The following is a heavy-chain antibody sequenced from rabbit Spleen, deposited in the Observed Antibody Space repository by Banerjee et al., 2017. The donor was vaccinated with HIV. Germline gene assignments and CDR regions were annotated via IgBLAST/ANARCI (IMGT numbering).Heavy chain of an antibody. CDR3: ARDSGRSGVDFDL. V-gene: IGHV1S47*01. Sequence: QEQLEESGGDLVQPEGSLTLTCKSSGFDFSSNAMCWVRQAPGKGPEWISCIANGDGSTYYASWVNGRFTISKTSSTTVTLQMTSLTAADTATYFCARDSGRSGVDFDLWGPGTLVTV. CDR2: IANGDGST. D-gene: IGHD1-1*01. CDR1: GFDFSSNA. J-gene: IGHJ4*01.